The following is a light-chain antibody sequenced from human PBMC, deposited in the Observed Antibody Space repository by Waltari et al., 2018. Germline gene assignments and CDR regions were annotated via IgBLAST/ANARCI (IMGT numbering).Light chain of an antibody. CDR3: QQYNSYSIT. V-gene: IGKV1-5*03. CDR2: RAS. J-gene: IGKJ5*01. Sequence: DIQMTQSPSTLSASGGDRVTITCRASQTISSWLAWYQQQPGKAPRLLIYRASTLESGVPSRFSGSGSGTEFTLTISSLQPDDFATYYCQQYNSYSITFGQGTRLEIK. CDR1: QTISSW.